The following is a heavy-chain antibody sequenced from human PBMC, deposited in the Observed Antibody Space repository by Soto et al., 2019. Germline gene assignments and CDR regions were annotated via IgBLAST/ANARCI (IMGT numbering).Heavy chain of an antibody. V-gene: IGHV3-23*01. D-gene: IGHD1-26*01. Sequence: EVQLLEAGGGLIQPGGSLRLSCAASEFTFSTNAMTWVRQAPGKGLEWVSAIRGGGGSTYYADSVKGRFTISRDNSKNTLYVQMNSRSAEDTGVYYCAKKFVSVSYRWGMDVWGQGTMVTVSS. CDR1: EFTFSTNA. CDR3: AKKFVSVSYRWGMDV. CDR2: IRGGGGST. J-gene: IGHJ6*02.